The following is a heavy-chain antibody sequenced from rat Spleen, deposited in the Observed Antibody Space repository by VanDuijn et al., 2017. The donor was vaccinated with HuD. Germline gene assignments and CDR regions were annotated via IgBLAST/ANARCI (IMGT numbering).Heavy chain of an antibody. CDR2: ISYGDSSGHSST. CDR1: GFTFSDYG. V-gene: IGHV5-29*01. D-gene: IGHD1-4*01. J-gene: IGHJ4*01. Sequence: EVQLVESGGDLVQPGKSLKLSCAASGFTFSDYGMAWVRQAPTKGLEWVATISYGDSSGHSSTYYRDSVKGRFTISRDNAKSTLYLQMDSLRSEATATYYCARQGGYNSYVMDAWGQGASVTVSS. CDR3: ARQGGYNSYVMDA.